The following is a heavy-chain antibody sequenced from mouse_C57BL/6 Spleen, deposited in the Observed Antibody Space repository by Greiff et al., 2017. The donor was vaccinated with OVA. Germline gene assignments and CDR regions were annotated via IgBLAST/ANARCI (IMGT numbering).Heavy chain of an antibody. D-gene: IGHD2-2*01. CDR2: IYPRDGST. J-gene: IGHJ3*01. CDR3: VYGYDEAFAY. Sequence: VHLVESGPELVKPGASVKLSCKASGYTFTSYDINWVKQRPGQGLEWIGWIYPRDGSTKYNEKFKGKATLTVDTSSSTAYMELHSLTSEDSAVYFCVYGYDEAFAYWGQGTLVTVSA. V-gene: IGHV1-85*01. CDR1: GYTFTSYD.